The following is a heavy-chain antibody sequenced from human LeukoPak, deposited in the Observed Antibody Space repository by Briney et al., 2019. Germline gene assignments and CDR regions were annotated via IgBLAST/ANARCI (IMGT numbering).Heavy chain of an antibody. CDR2: IIPIFGTA. V-gene: IGHV1-69*13. CDR3: ATPSGFWSGYSHFDY. Sequence: ASVKVSCKASGGTFSSYAISWVRQAPGQGLEWMGGIIPIFGTANYAQKFQGRVTITADESTSTAYMELSSLRSEDTAVYYCATPSGFWSGYSHFDYWGQGTLVTVSS. J-gene: IGHJ4*02. D-gene: IGHD3-3*01. CDR1: GGTFSSYA.